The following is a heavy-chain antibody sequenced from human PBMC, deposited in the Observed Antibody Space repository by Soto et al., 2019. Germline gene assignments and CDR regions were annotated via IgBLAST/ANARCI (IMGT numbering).Heavy chain of an antibody. J-gene: IGHJ4*02. CDR2: IYWDETI. CDR1: GFSFSSRGGA. V-gene: IGHV2-5*02. CDR3: VPREFSDYFFDY. D-gene: IGHD4-17*01. Sequence: QITLKESGPPVVKPTETLTLTCSFSGFSFSSRGGAVGWIRHPPGKALEWLALIYWDETIVFNPSLKSRLTITKDTSKHLLLLTMTTIDPVDTATYYRVPREFSDYFFDYWGQGFLVTVSS.